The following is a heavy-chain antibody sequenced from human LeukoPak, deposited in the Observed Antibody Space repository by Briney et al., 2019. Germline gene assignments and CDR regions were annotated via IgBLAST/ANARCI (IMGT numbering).Heavy chain of an antibody. CDR3: ARDRWELTLDY. Sequence: GGSLRLSCAASEFSVGSNYMTWVRQAPGKGLEWVSLIYSGGSTYYADSVKGRFTISRDNSKNSLYLQMNGLRAEDTAVYYCARDRWELTLDYWGQGTLVTVSS. V-gene: IGHV3-66*01. J-gene: IGHJ4*02. CDR1: EFSVGSNY. CDR2: IYSGGST. D-gene: IGHD1-26*01.